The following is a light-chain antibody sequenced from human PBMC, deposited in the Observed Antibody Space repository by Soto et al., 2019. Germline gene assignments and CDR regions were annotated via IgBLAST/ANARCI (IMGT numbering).Light chain of an antibody. J-gene: IGKJ1*01. V-gene: IGKV3-15*01. Sequence: EIVVTQSPATLSVSPGERVTLSCRASQSVSSSLAWYQQRPGQAPKLLIYDTSTKAAGIAARFSGSGSGTEFTLPISSLQSEDSAVYYLHHYVHWTPGACDQGTTVEIK. CDR2: DTS. CDR1: QSVSSS. CDR3: HHYVHWTPGA.